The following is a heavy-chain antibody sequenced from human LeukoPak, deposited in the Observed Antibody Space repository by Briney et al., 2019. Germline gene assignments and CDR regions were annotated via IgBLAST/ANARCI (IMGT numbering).Heavy chain of an antibody. D-gene: IGHD3-3*01. CDR3: ARAPSEIGGYYPEYFRH. J-gene: IGHJ1*01. V-gene: IGHV3-74*01. CDR1: GFTFSTYW. Sequence: GGSLRLSCAASGFTFSTYWMHWVRQAPGKGLVWVSRIKSDGSTNYADSVKGRFTISRDNAKNTLSLQMNSVRPEDTGVYYCARAPSEIGGYYPEYFRHWGQGTLVTVSS. CDR2: IKSDGST.